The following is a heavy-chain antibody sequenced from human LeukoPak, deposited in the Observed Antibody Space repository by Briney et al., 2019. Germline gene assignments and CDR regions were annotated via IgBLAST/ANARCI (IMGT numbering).Heavy chain of an antibody. Sequence: GGSLRLSCAASGFTLGAFAMHWVRQAPGKGLEWVSLIDKDGRSTYYADSVKGRFTISRDNSKNPLYLQMNGLRTEDTALYYCATWAFYHSLDVWGQGTTVTVSS. CDR2: IDKDGRST. V-gene: IGHV3-43*02. J-gene: IGHJ6*02. CDR3: ATWAFYHSLDV. CDR1: GFTLGAFA. D-gene: IGHD1-26*01.